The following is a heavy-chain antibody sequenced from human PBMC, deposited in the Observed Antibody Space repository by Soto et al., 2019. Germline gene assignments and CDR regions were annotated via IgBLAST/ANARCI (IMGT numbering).Heavy chain of an antibody. V-gene: IGHV3-74*01. CDR3: AGDHSSGWPYFDY. CDR2: INSDGSST. D-gene: IGHD6-19*01. Sequence: GGSLRLSCAASGFTFSSYWMHWVRQAPGKGLVWVSRINSDGSSTSYADYVKGRFTISRVNAKNTLYLQMNSLRAEDTAVYYCAGDHSSGWPYFDYWGQGTLVTVSS. J-gene: IGHJ4*02. CDR1: GFTFSSYW.